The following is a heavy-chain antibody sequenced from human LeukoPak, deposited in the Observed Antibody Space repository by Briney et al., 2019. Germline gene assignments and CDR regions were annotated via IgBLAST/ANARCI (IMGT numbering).Heavy chain of an antibody. V-gene: IGHV4-61*02. Sequence: SETLFLTCAMSGGSVSDGHIYWNWVRQAAGKGLEWIGRISDRRNINYNPSLKSRVTISLDTSRNQFSLKLTSVTAADTAVYFCARGYASSWYWNWFDPWGQGTLVSVSS. J-gene: IGHJ5*02. D-gene: IGHD6-13*01. CDR3: ARGYASSWYWNWFDP. CDR2: ISDRRNI. CDR1: GGSVSDGHIY.